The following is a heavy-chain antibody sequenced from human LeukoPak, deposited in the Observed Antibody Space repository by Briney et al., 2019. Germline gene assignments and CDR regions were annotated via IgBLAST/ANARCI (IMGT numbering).Heavy chain of an antibody. CDR1: GGTFSSYA. V-gene: IGHV1-69*13. CDR3: ARDGCSGGSCYSEGYYFAY. D-gene: IGHD2-15*01. J-gene: IGHJ4*02. Sequence: SVKVSCKASGGTFSSYAISWVRQAPGQGLEWMGGIIPIFGTANYAQKFQGRVTITADESTSTAYMELSSLRSEDTAVYYCARDGCSGGSCYSEGYYFAYWGQGPLVTVSP. CDR2: IIPIFGTA.